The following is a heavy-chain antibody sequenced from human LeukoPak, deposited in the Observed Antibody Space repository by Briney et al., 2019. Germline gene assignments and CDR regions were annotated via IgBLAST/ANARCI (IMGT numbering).Heavy chain of an antibody. CDR3: ARDLRRVTAAFDI. Sequence: GASVKVSCKASGYTFTGYYMHWVRQAPGQGLEWMGWINPNSGGTNYAQKFQGRVTMTRDASISTAYMELSRLRSDDTAVYYCARDLRRVTAAFDIWGQGTMVTVSS. D-gene: IGHD4-23*01. V-gene: IGHV1-2*02. CDR1: GYTFTGYY. J-gene: IGHJ3*02. CDR2: INPNSGGT.